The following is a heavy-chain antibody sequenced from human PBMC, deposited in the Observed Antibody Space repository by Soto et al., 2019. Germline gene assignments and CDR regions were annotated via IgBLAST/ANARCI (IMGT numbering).Heavy chain of an antibody. CDR3: ARIPSRVVAAIYRYGY. Sequence: PSETLSLTCAVYGGSFSGYYWSWIRQPPGKGLEWIGEINHSGSTNYNPSLKSRVTISVDTSKNQFSLKLSSVTAADTAVYYCARIPSRVVAAIYRYGYWGQGTLVTVSS. CDR2: INHSGST. D-gene: IGHD2-15*01. V-gene: IGHV4-34*01. J-gene: IGHJ4*02. CDR1: GGSFSGYY.